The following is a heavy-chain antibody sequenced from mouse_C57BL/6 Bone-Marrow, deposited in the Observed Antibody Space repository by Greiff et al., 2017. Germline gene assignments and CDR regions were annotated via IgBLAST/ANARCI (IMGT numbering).Heavy chain of an antibody. Sequence: VQLQQSGAELVRPGASVKLSCTSSGFNIKDDYMHWVKQRPEQGLEWIGWIDPENGDTEYASKFQGKATITADTSSNTAYLQLSSLTSEDTAVYYCTTSYYYGSSPYYFDYWGQGTTRTVSS. D-gene: IGHD1-1*01. V-gene: IGHV14-4*01. CDR1: GFNIKDDY. J-gene: IGHJ2*01. CDR3: TTSYYYGSSPYYFDY. CDR2: IDPENGDT.